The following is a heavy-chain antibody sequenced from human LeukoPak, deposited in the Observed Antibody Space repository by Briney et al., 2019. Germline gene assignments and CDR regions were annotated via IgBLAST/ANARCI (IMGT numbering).Heavy chain of an antibody. CDR1: GFTFNKAW. CDR2: IKNKGDGGTT. J-gene: IGHJ4*02. CDR3: TTSGTPFEY. V-gene: IGHV3-15*01. D-gene: IGHD3-10*01. Sequence: GGSLRLSCAASGFTFNKAWMSWVRLAPGKGLEWVGRIKNKGDGGTTDYAAPVKGRFTVSRDDSKSTLYLQMNSLKTEDKAVYYCTTSGTPFEYWGQGTLVTVSP.